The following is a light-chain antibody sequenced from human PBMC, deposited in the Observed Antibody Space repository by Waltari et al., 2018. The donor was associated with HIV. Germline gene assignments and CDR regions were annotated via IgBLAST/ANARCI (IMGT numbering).Light chain of an antibody. Sequence: DIKMTQSPSSLSASVRDRVTITCRASQDIRNYLAWYQQKAGTAPKLLIYAASILQSGVPSRFSGGESGTDFTLTISSLQPEDVATYYCQKYNIVPYTFGQGTKLEIK. CDR3: QKYNIVPYT. CDR2: AAS. CDR1: QDIRNY. J-gene: IGKJ2*01. V-gene: IGKV1-27*01.